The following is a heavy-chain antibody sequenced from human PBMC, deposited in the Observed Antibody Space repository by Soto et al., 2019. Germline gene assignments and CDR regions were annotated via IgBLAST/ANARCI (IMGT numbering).Heavy chain of an antibody. CDR1: GFTFSNFA. CDR2: ISSTGASI. Sequence: EVQLAESGGGLVQPGGSLRLSCAASGFTFSNFAVHWVRQAPGKGPEFVSGISSTGASIFYADSVKGRVTISRDNSKHTVNLQMGSLKPEDTAVYYCASARIGAAGTKYYFDYWGRGTLVTVSS. CDR3: ASARIGAAGTKYYFDY. D-gene: IGHD6-13*01. J-gene: IGHJ4*02. V-gene: IGHV3-64*07.